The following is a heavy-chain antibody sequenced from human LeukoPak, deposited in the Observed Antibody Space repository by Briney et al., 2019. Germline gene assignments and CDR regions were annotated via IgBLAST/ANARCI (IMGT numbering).Heavy chain of an antibody. CDR2: INHSGST. J-gene: IGHJ4*02. CDR1: GGSFSGYY. Sequence: SETLSLTCAVYGGSFSGYYWSWIRQPPGKGLEWIGEINHSGSTNYNPSLKSRVTISVDTSKNQFSLKLISVTAADTAVYFCARRENYYGSGSYYSYWGQGTLVTVSS. V-gene: IGHV4-34*01. CDR3: ARRENYYGSGSYYSY. D-gene: IGHD3-10*01.